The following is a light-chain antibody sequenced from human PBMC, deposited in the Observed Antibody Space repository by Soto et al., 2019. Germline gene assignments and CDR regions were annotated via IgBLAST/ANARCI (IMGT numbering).Light chain of an antibody. CDR2: RAS. J-gene: IGKJ4*01. Sequence: EFVLTQSPRTLSLSPGERATLSCRASQSVSSSYLAWYQQKPGQAPKVLIYRASSRATGIPDRFSGSGSGTDFTLTISRLEPEDFAVYYCQQYGSSPLTFGGGTKVDIK. V-gene: IGKV3-20*01. CDR3: QQYGSSPLT. CDR1: QSVSSSY.